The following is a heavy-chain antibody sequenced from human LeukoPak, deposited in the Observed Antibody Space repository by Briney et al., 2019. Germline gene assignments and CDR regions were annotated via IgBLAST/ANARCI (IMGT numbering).Heavy chain of an antibody. J-gene: IGHJ4*02. V-gene: IGHV3-48*04. CDR3: ARDGADSSGYYYKSLLFDY. D-gene: IGHD3-22*01. CDR2: ISSSGSTI. Sequence: GGSLRLSCAASGFTFSSYSMNWVRQAPGKGLEWVSYISSSGSTIYYADSVKGRFTISRDNAKNSLYLQMNSLRAEDTAVYYCARDGADSSGYYYKSLLFDYWGQGTLVTVSS. CDR1: GFTFSSYS.